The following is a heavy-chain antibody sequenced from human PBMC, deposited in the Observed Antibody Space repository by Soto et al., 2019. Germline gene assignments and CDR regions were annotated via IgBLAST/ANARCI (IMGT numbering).Heavy chain of an antibody. V-gene: IGHV3-7*03. CDR1: GFTFSMYS. D-gene: IGHD2-8*02. J-gene: IGHJ6*02. Sequence: GGSLRLSCEVSGFTFSMYSMSWVRQSPGKGLEWVAKIPQEGVDGHYADSVKGRFTISRDNGKNSLYLQLNNLRAEDTAVYYCARDHLILSAHDFFYGSDVWGRGATVTVYS. CDR2: IPQEGVDG. CDR3: ARDHLILSAHDFFYGSDV.